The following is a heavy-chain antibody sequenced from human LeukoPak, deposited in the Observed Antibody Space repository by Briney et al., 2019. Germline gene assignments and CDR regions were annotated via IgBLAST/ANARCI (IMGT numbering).Heavy chain of an antibody. CDR1: GDSINSINKYY. V-gene: IGHV4-61*01. D-gene: IGHD1-26*01. CDR2: ISYSGST. Sequence: SETLSLTCTVSGDSINSINKYYWSWIRQSPGKGLEWIGYISYSGSTNYNPSLKSRVTISVDTSKNQFSLKMTSVTAADTAVYYCARHAATGWELHDAFDIWGQGTMVTVSS. CDR3: ARHAATGWELHDAFDI. J-gene: IGHJ3*02.